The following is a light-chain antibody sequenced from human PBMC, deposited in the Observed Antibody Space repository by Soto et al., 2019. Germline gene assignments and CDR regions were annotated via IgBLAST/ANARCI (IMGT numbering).Light chain of an antibody. Sequence: QSVLTQPPSASGTPGQRVTISCSGSSSNIGSNSVYWYKQLPGTAPKVLINDNDQRPSGVPDRFTGSKSGTSASLAISGLRSEDEADYYCAAWDDILSGVVFGGGTKLTVL. CDR2: DND. V-gene: IGLV1-47*02. CDR1: SSNIGSNS. J-gene: IGLJ2*01. CDR3: AAWDDILSGVV.